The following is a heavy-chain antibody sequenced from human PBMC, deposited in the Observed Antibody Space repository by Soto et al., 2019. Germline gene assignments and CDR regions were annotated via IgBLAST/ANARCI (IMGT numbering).Heavy chain of an antibody. V-gene: IGHV3-30*18. D-gene: IGHD1-1*01. CDR3: EKGIGNDWALDY. J-gene: IGHJ4*02. CDR1: GFTFSNYG. CDR2: ISYDGSSK. Sequence: QMQLVESGGGVVQPGRSLRLSCAASGFTFSNYGMYWVRQAPGKGLEWVAFISYDGSSKFYADPMKGRHTISRDNSKNTVYVQMNSLRAEDTAVYYCEKGIGNDWALDYWGQGTLVTVSS.